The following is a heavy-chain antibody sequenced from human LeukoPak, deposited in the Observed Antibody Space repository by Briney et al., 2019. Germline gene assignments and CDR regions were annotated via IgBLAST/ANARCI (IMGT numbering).Heavy chain of an antibody. CDR3: ARGQLSSTAYNWNYGWFDP. D-gene: IGHD1-7*01. CDR2: INPSGGST. CDR1: GYTFTSYY. V-gene: IGHV1-46*01. J-gene: IGHJ5*02. Sequence: ASVKVSCKASGYTFTSYYMHWVRQAPGQGLEWMGIINPSGGSTSYAQKFQGRVTMTRDMSTSTVYMELSSLRSEDTAVYYCARGQLSSTAYNWNYGWFDPWGQGTLVTVSS.